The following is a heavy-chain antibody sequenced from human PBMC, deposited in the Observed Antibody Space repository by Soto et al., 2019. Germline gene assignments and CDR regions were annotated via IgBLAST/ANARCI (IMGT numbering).Heavy chain of an antibody. CDR3: ARNGGGIAAAGYFDY. D-gene: IGHD6-13*01. V-gene: IGHV3-48*01. J-gene: IGHJ4*02. Sequence: SLRLSCAASGFTFSSYSMNWVRQAPGKGLEWVSYISSSSSTIYYADSVKGRFTISRGNAKNSLYLQMNSLRAEDTAVYYCARNGGGIAAAGYFDYWGQGTLVTVSS. CDR2: ISSSSSTI. CDR1: GFTFSSYS.